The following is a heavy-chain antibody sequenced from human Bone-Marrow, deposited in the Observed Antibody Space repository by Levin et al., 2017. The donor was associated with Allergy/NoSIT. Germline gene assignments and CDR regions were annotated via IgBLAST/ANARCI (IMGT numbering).Heavy chain of an antibody. D-gene: IGHD3-10*01. V-gene: IGHV4-59*01. CDR2: IYQSGSS. CDR1: GGSMTFYY. Sequence: SQTLSLTCTVSGGSMTFYYWSWIREPPGKGLEWIGYIYQSGSSNHNPSLKSRVTIPAHTSKNQIPLKLNSVTCAHRAVYYCARGHYYGSGATGGFDSWGQGALVIVSS. CDR3: ARGHYYGSGATGGFDS. J-gene: IGHJ4*02.